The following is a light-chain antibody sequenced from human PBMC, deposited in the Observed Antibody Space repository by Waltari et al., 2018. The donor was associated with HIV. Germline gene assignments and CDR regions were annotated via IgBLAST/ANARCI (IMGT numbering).Light chain of an antibody. CDR3: QQYNGYLYT. Sequence: DIQMTQSPSTLSASVGDRVTITCRASQSISSWLAWYQQKPGKAPKLLIYKASSLESGVTSRFSGSGSGTEFTLTISSLQPDDFATYYCQQYNGYLYTFGQGTKLEIK. V-gene: IGKV1-5*03. CDR1: QSISSW. J-gene: IGKJ2*01. CDR2: KAS.